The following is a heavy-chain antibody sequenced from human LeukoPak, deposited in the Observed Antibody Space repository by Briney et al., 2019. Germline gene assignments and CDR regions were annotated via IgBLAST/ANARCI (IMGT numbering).Heavy chain of an antibody. CDR1: GGSISSTSYY. CDR3: ARRSSGYRGVISINFDY. Sequence: SSETLSLTCTVSGGSISSTSYYWGWIRQPPGKGLEWIGAIYYSGSTYYNPSLKSRVTISVDTSKNQFSLKLSSVTAADTAVYYCARRSSGYRGVISINFDYWGQGTLVTVSS. D-gene: IGHD3-10*01. CDR2: IYYSGST. J-gene: IGHJ4*02. V-gene: IGHV4-39*01.